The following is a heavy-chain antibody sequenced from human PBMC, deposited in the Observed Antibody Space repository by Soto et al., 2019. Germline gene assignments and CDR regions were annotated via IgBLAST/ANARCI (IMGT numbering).Heavy chain of an antibody. CDR1: GGSISSGGYY. J-gene: IGHJ4*02. D-gene: IGHD3-22*01. CDR2: IYYSGST. Sequence: LSLTCTVSGGSISSGGYYWSWIRQHPGKGLEWIGYIYYSGSTYYNPSLKSRVTISVDTSKNQFSLKLSSVTAADTAVYYCARDDSSGYPHFDYWGQGTLVTVS. CDR3: ARDDSSGYPHFDY. V-gene: IGHV4-31*03.